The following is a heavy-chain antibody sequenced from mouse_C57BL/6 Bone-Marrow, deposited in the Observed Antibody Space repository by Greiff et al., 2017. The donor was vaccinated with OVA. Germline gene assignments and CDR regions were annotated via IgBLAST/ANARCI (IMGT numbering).Heavy chain of an antibody. J-gene: IGHJ1*03. D-gene: IGHD1-1*01. CDR3: ARAHYGRDWYFDV. CDR1: GFTFSDFY. CDR2: SRNKANDYTT. V-gene: IGHV7-1*01. Sequence: EVQGVESGGGLVQSGRSLRLSCATSGFTFSDFYMEWVRQAPGKGLEWIAASRNKANDYTTEYSASVKGRFIVSRDTSQSILYLQMNALRAEDTAIYYCARAHYGRDWYFDVWGTGTTVTVSS.